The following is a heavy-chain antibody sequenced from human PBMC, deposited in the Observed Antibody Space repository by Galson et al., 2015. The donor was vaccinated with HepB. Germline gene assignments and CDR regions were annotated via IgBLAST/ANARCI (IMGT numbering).Heavy chain of an antibody. CDR1: GFTFSSYA. J-gene: IGHJ4*02. Sequence: SLRLSCAASGFTFSSYAMHWVRQAPGKGLEWVAFIRYDGSNKYYADSVKGRFTISRDNSKNTLYLQMNSLRAEDTAVYYCAKDRPLSYGSGRSGFDYWGQGTLVTVSS. V-gene: IGHV3-30*02. CDR2: IRYDGSNK. D-gene: IGHD3-10*01. CDR3: AKDRPLSYGSGRSGFDY.